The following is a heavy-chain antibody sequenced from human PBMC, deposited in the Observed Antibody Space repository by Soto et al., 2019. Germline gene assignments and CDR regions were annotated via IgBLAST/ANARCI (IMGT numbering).Heavy chain of an antibody. J-gene: IGHJ4*02. Sequence: AHLVESGGGLVQPGRSLRLSCVASGFTFDDYAIHWVRQAPGKGLEWVSGISWNGAATGYADSVKGRFTISRDNAKNSLRTEDTAIYYCANLPLYGSGFDCWGQGTLVTVSS. CDR2: ISWNGAAT. D-gene: IGHD3-10*01. CDR1: GFTFDDYA. CDR3: ANLPLYGSGFDC. V-gene: IGHV3-9*01.